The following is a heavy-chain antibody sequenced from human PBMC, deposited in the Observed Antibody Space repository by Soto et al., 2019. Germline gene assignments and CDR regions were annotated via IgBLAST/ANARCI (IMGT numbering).Heavy chain of an antibody. Sequence: QVQLQESGPGLVKPSQTLSLTCTVSGGSVTSVGYYWAWIRQHPGKGLEFIGHLYYSGTTYYNPSLRSRVTISESTSTNHFSLQLTSVTAADTAVYYCARILDFWSGHGVFDIWGQGTMVTVSS. V-gene: IGHV4-31*03. CDR3: ARILDFWSGHGVFDI. CDR2: LYYSGTT. D-gene: IGHD3-3*01. CDR1: GGSVTSVGYY. J-gene: IGHJ3*02.